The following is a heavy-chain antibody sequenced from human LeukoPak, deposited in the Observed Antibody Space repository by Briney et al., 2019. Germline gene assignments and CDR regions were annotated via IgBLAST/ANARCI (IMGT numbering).Heavy chain of an antibody. D-gene: IGHD1-7*01. Sequence: SETLSLTCTVSGGSISSYYWSWIRQPAGKGLESIGHISTSGSTNYNPSLKSRVTMSVDTSKNQFSLKLSSVTAADTAVYYCARGNNWNYVYYFDYWGQGTLVTVSS. CDR2: ISTSGST. V-gene: IGHV4-4*07. CDR3: ARGNNWNYVYYFDY. CDR1: GGSISSYY. J-gene: IGHJ4*02.